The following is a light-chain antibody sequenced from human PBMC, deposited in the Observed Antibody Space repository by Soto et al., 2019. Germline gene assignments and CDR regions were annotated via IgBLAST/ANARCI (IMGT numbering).Light chain of an antibody. CDR2: KVS. CDR3: MQGSHWPWT. CDR1: QSLVYSDGDTY. J-gene: IGKJ1*01. Sequence: DAVMSQSPLSLPVTLEQPATISCRSSQSLVYSDGDTYLNWYHQRPGQSPRRLLYKVSNRDSGVPDRFRGSGSGTDFTLTISRVEAEDVGVYYCMQGSHWPWTFGQGTKVEIK. V-gene: IGKV2-30*01.